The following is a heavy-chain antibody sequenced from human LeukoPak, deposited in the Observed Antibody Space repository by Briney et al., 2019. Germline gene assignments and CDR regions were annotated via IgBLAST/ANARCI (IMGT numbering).Heavy chain of an antibody. CDR1: GFTFDSYG. J-gene: IGHJ3*02. CDR2: ISYDGSNK. Sequence: GRSLRLSCAASGFTFDSYGMHWVRQAPGKGLEWVAVISYDGSNKYYVDSVKGRSTISRDNSKNTLYLQMNSLRPEDTAVYYCAKDRTYDYGTYDAFDIWGPGTMVTVSS. D-gene: IGHD4-17*01. V-gene: IGHV3-30*18. CDR3: AKDRTYDYGTYDAFDI.